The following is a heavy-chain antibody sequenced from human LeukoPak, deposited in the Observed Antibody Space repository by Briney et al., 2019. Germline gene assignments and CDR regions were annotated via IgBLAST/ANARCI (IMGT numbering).Heavy chain of an antibody. CDR3: ARQTYYDSSGYYSPY. Sequence: GGALRLSCTASGFTFSSYSMNWVRQAPGKGLEWVSSISSSSSYIYYADSVKGRFTIARDNAKNSLYLQMNSLRAEDTAVYYCARQTYYDSSGYYSPYWGQGTLVTVSS. D-gene: IGHD3-22*01. J-gene: IGHJ4*02. CDR2: ISSSSSYI. V-gene: IGHV3-21*01. CDR1: GFTFSSYS.